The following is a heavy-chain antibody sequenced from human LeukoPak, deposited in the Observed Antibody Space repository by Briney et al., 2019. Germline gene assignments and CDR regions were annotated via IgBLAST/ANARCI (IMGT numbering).Heavy chain of an antibody. CDR3: ARVDYGDYGFDY. J-gene: IGHJ4*02. CDR1: GFTVSSNY. CDR2: IYSSGST. V-gene: IGHV3-66*01. Sequence: GGSLRLSCAASGFTVSSNYMSWVRQAPGKGLEWVSVIYSSGSTYYADSVKGRFTISRDNSKNTLYLQMNSLRAEDTAVYYCARVDYGDYGFDYWGQGTLVTVSS. D-gene: IGHD4-17*01.